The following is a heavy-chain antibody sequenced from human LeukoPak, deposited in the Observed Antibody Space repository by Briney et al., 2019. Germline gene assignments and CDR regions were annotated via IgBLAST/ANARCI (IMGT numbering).Heavy chain of an antibody. Sequence: GSLRLSCAASGFSFSDYYIDWVRQAPGKGLEWVGRIKSETDGGTTDYAAPVKGRFTISRDDSKNTLYLQMNSLKTEDTAVYYCTTGTRINWGQGTLVTVSS. D-gene: IGHD1-1*01. J-gene: IGHJ4*02. CDR1: GFSFSDYY. CDR3: TTGTRIN. CDR2: IKSETDGGTT. V-gene: IGHV3-15*01.